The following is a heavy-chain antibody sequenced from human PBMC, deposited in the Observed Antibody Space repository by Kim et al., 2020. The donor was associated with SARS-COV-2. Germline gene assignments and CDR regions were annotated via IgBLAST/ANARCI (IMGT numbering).Heavy chain of an antibody. CDR3: ARDHYGDYSYYFDY. D-gene: IGHD4-17*01. CDR2: IWDDGRNK. Sequence: GGSLRLSCAASGFTFSNYGIHWVRQAPGKGLEWVALIWDDGRNKYYADSVKGRFTISRDNSKNTLYLQMNSLRAGDTAVYYCARDHYGDYSYYFDYWGQG. J-gene: IGHJ4*02. CDR1: GFTFSNYG. V-gene: IGHV3-33*01.